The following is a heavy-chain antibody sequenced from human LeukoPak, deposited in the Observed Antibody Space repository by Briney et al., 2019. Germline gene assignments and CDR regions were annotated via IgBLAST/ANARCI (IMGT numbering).Heavy chain of an antibody. CDR1: GYTVTSYD. CDR2: MNPNSGNT. Sequence: ASVKVSCKASGYTVTSYDINWVRQATGQGLEWMGWMNPNSGNTGYAQKFQGRVTMTRNTSISTAYMELSSLRSEDTAVYYCARAKDYYYYYGMDVWGQGTTVTVSS. CDR3: ARAKDYYYYYGMDV. J-gene: IGHJ6*02. V-gene: IGHV1-8*01.